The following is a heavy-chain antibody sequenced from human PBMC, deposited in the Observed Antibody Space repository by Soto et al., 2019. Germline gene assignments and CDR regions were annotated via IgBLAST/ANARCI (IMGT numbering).Heavy chain of an antibody. J-gene: IGHJ6*02. CDR1: GFTFSSYG. D-gene: IGHD4-17*01. CDR3: AKAKQGGDYGMDV. V-gene: IGHV3-30*18. CDR2: ISYDGSNK. Sequence: GGSLRLSCAASGFTFSSYGMHWARQATGKGLEWVAVISYDGSNKYYADSVKGRFTISRDNSKNTLYLQMNSLRAEDTAVYYCAKAKQGGDYGMDVWGQGTTVTVSS.